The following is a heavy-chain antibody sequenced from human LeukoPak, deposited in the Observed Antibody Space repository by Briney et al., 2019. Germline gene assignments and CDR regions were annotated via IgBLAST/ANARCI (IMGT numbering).Heavy chain of an antibody. CDR3: ARESRYCTNGVCYSAYYYYYMDV. V-gene: IGHV3-21*01. CDR2: ISSSSSYI. Sequence: PGGSLRLSCAASGFTFSSYSMNWVRQAPGKGLEWVSSISSSSSYIYYADSVKGRFTISRDNAKNSLYLQMNSLRAEDTAVYYCARESRYCTNGVCYSAYYYYYMDVWGKGTTVIVSS. J-gene: IGHJ6*03. D-gene: IGHD2-8*01. CDR1: GFTFSSYS.